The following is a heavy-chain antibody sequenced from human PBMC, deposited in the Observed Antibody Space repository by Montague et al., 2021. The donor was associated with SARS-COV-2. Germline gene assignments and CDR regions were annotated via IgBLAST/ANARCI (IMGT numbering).Heavy chain of an antibody. D-gene: IGHD3-3*01. CDR2: IYYSGST. J-gene: IGHJ4*02. CDR1: GGSISSGGYY. Sequence: TLSLTCTVSGGSISSGGYYWSWIGQHPGKGLEWIGYIYYSGSTYHNPSLKSRVTISVDTSKNQFSLKLSSVTAADTAVYYCARASGKKTIFGVVISYFDYWGQGTLVTVSS. CDR3: ARASGKKTIFGVVISYFDY. V-gene: IGHV4-31*03.